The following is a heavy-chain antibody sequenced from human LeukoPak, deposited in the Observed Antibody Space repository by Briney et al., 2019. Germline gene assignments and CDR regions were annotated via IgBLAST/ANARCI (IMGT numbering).Heavy chain of an antibody. Sequence: ASVKVSCKASGYTFTGYYMHWVRQAPGQGLEWMGWINPNSGGTNYAQKFQGRVTMTRDTSISTAYMELSRLRSDDTAVYYCAGDYYYDSSGYYSVDYWGQGTLVTVSS. V-gene: IGHV1-2*02. D-gene: IGHD3-22*01. CDR1: GYTFTGYY. CDR3: AGDYYYDSSGYYSVDY. CDR2: INPNSGGT. J-gene: IGHJ4*02.